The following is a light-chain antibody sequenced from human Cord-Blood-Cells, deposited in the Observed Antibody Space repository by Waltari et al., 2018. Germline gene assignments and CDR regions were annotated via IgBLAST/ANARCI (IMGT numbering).Light chain of an antibody. Sequence: QSALTQPASVSGSPGQSIPISCTGTSSDVGSYNLVSWYQQHPGKAPKRMIYEGSKRPSGVSNRFSGSKSGNTASLTISGLQAEDEADYYCCSYAGSSTFDWVFGGGTKLTVL. J-gene: IGLJ3*02. CDR3: CSYAGSSTFDWV. CDR2: EGS. CDR1: SSDVGSYNL. V-gene: IGLV2-23*03.